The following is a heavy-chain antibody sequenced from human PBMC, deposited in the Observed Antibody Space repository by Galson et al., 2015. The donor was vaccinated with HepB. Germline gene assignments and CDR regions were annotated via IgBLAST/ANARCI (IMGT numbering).Heavy chain of an antibody. J-gene: IGHJ4*02. CDR2: ISGSGGST. V-gene: IGHV3-23*01. D-gene: IGHD2-2*01. CDR1: GFTFSSYA. Sequence: SLRLSCAASGFTFSSYAMSWVPQAPGKGLEWVSAISGSGGSTYYADSVKGRFTISRDNSKNTLYLQMNSLRAEDTAVYYCAKVGSPGGGYCSSTSCYYYFDYWGQGTLVTVSS. CDR3: AKVGSPGGGYCSSTSCYYYFDY.